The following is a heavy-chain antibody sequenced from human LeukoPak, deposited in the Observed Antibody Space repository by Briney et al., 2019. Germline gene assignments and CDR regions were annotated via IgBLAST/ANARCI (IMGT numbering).Heavy chain of an antibody. Sequence: SETLSLTCTVSGDSMRSYYWTWIRQPPGKGLEWIGYIYYSGSTNYNPSLKSRVTISVDTSKNQFSLKLSSVTAADTAVYYCARESRRSYCNEYWGQGTLVTVSS. J-gene: IGHJ4*02. CDR3: ARESRRSYCNEY. CDR2: IYYSGST. CDR1: GDSMRSYY. V-gene: IGHV4-59*12. D-gene: IGHD3-10*01.